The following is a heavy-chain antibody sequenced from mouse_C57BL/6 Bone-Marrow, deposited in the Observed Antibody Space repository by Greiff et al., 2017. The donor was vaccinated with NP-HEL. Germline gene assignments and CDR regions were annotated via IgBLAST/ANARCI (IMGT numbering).Heavy chain of an antibody. Sequence: EVQLVESGEGLVKPGGSLKLSCAASGFTFSSYAMSWVRQTPEKRLEWVADISSGGDYIYYADTVKGRFTITRDNARNTLYLQMSSLKSEDTAMYYCTRLGPYYYGFMDYWGQGTSVTVSS. CDR3: TRLGPYYYGFMDY. V-gene: IGHV5-9-1*02. D-gene: IGHD1-2*01. CDR1: GFTFSSYA. J-gene: IGHJ4*01. CDR2: ISSGGDYI.